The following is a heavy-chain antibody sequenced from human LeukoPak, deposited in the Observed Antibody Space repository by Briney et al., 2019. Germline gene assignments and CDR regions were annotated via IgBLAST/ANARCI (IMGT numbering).Heavy chain of an antibody. CDR1: QSTFYSYW. CDR2: VNSDVTTT. CDR3: ARDSLAGAFFEY. Sequence: GGSLRLSCAASQSTFYSYWMHWVRQVPGKGLAWVSRVNSDVTTTSDADSVKGRFTISRDNAKNSLHLQMNSLRAEDTAVYVYYCARDSLAGAFFEYWGQGTLVTVSS. J-gene: IGHJ4*02. D-gene: IGHD6-13*01. V-gene: IGHV3-74*01.